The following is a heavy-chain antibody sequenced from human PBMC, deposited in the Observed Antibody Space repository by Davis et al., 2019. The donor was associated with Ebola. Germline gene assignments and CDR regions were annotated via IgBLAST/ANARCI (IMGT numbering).Heavy chain of an antibody. V-gene: IGHV4-39*02. CDR1: GGSISSSSYY. D-gene: IGHD5-18*01. CDR2: IYYSGST. CDR3: AREEGIQLWLTVDY. Sequence: MPSETLSLTCTVSGGSISSSSYYWGWIRQPPGKGLEWIGSIYYSGSTYYNPSLKSRVTISVDTSKNQFSLKLSSVTAADTAVYYCAREEGIQLWLTVDYWGQGTLVTVSS. J-gene: IGHJ4*02.